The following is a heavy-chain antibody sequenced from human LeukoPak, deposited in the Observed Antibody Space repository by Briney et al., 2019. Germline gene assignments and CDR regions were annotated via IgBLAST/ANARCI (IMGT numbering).Heavy chain of an antibody. CDR3: AKRGDSGYDRFFDY. CDR1: GGSFSGYY. CDR2: ISGSGASK. V-gene: IGHV3-23*01. J-gene: IGHJ4*02. Sequence: ETLSLTCAVYGGSFSGYYWSWVRQAPGKGLEWVSAISGSGASKYYADSVKGRFTISRDNSKNTLYLQMNSLRAEDTAVYCCAKRGDSGYDRFFDYWGQGTLVTVSS. D-gene: IGHD5-12*01.